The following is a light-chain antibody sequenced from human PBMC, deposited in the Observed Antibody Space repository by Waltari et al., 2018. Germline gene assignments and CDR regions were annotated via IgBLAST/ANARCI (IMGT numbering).Light chain of an antibody. CDR2: GKD. J-gene: IGLJ3*02. CDR3: SSRNGRANQVV. CDR1: RLRTSY. V-gene: IGLV3-19*01. Sequence: SSELTQDPAVSVALGQTVRITCQGARLRTSYASWYPLKPGQAPVLVIYGKDKRPSGIPDRISGYSSGATSSLTITGAQAEDEADYYCSSRNGRANQVVFAGGTKVTVL.